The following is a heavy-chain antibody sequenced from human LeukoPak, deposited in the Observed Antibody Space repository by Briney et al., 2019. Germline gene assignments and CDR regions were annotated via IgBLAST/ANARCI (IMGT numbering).Heavy chain of an antibody. V-gene: IGHV3-48*01. Sequence: GGSLRLSCAASGFTFSTYAMNWVRQAPGKGLEWVSYISSSNTIYYADSVQGRFTIPRDNANNSLYLQMNSLRAEDTAVYYCARDGYDFWSGYPTTVDFWGQGTLVTVSS. D-gene: IGHD3-3*01. CDR3: ARDGYDFWSGYPTTVDF. CDR1: GFTFSTYA. CDR2: ISSSNTI. J-gene: IGHJ4*02.